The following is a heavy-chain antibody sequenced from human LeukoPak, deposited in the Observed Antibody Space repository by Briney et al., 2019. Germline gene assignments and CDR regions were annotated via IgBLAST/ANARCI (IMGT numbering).Heavy chain of an antibody. CDR1: GGSINSSFYY. J-gene: IGHJ6*02. CDR2: IFYSGST. CDR3: ARLPSVAGGFYYYGMDV. D-gene: IGHD6-19*01. V-gene: IGHV4-39*01. Sequence: SETLSLTCTVSGGSINSSFYYWGWIRQPPGKGLEWIISIFYSGSTYYNPSLKSRVSKSVDTSKNQFSLKLSSVTAADTAVYYCARLPSVAGGFYYYGMDVWGQGTTVTVSS.